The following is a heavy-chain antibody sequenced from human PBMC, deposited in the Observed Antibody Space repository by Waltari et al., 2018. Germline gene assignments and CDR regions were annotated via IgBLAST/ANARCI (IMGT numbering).Heavy chain of an antibody. J-gene: IGHJ4*02. D-gene: IGHD3-3*01. CDR3: AMGRSPDNALWSCYGY. Sequence: QVQLQQWGAGLLKPSETLSLTCAVYGGSFSGYYWRWISQPPGKGLEWIGEMNHSGSTNNSSSLKSRDTISGDTSKNHFSLQLSAVTAADTAVYYCAMGRSPDNALWSCYGYWGQGTLVTVSS. CDR2: MNHSGST. CDR1: GGSFSGYY. V-gene: IGHV4-34*04.